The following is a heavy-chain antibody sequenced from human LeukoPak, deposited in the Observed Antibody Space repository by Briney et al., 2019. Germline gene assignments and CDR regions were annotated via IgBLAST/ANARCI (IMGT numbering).Heavy chain of an antibody. CDR1: GGSISSSNW. J-gene: IGHJ4*02. CDR2: IYHSGST. CDR3: ARARDSSSWYYFDY. Sequence: SETLSLTCAVSGGSISSSNWWSWVRQPPGKGLEWIGEIYHSGSTNYNPSLKSRVTISVDKSKNQFSLKLSSVTAADTAVYYCARARDSSSWYYFDYWGQGTLATVSS. V-gene: IGHV4-4*02. D-gene: IGHD6-13*01.